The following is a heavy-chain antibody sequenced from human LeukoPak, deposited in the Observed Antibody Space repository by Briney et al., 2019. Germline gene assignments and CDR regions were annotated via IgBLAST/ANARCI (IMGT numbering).Heavy chain of an antibody. J-gene: IGHJ5*02. D-gene: IGHD3-16*01. V-gene: IGHV4-34*01. Sequence: SETLSLTCAVYGGSFSDYYWSWIRQPPGKGLEWIGEINHSGSTNYNPSLKSRVPISVDTSQNQFSLKLSSVTAADTAVYYCARHYGPWGQGTLVAVSS. CDR1: GGSFSDYY. CDR2: INHSGST. CDR3: ARHYGP.